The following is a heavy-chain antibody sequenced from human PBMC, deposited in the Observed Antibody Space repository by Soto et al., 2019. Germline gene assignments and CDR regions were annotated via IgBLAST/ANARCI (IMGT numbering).Heavy chain of an antibody. J-gene: IGHJ5*02. V-gene: IGHV1-3*01. CDR1: GYSFTSYA. CDR3: ARDRLSVIVVVTRGPGWFDP. D-gene: IGHD3-22*01. CDR2: INAGNGNT. Sequence: ASVKVSCKASGYSFTSYAMLWVRQAPGQRLEWMGWINAGNGNTKYSQKFQGRVAITRDTSASTAYMELSSLRSEDTAVYYCARDRLSVIVVVTRGPGWFDPWGQGTLVTVSS.